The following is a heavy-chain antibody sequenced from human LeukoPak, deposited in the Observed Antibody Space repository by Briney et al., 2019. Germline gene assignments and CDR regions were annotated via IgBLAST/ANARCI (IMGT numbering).Heavy chain of an antibody. CDR2: IYHSGST. Sequence: SETLSLTCTVSGASISGSGYYWGWIRQPPGKGLEWIGSIYHSGSTYYNPSLKSRVTISVDTSKNQFSLKLSSVTAADTAVYYCARVLLNDNWFDPWGQGTLVTVSS. CDR1: GASISGSGYY. V-gene: IGHV4-39*07. J-gene: IGHJ5*02. CDR3: ARVLLNDNWFDP. D-gene: IGHD3-10*01.